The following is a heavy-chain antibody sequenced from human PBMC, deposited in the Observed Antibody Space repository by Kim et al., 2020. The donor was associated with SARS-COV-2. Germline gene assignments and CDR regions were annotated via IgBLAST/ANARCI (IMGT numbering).Heavy chain of an antibody. V-gene: IGHV4-59*13. CDR2: IYYSGST. D-gene: IGHD1-26*01. Sequence: SETLSLTCTVSGGPISTYFYNWIRQPPGKGLEWIGNIYYSGSTKYNPSLQGRVTMSVDMSKNQFSLHLNSVTAADTAVYYCGRAYSGSLVRLWGQGTLVTVSS. J-gene: IGHJ3*01. CDR3: GRAYSGSLVRL. CDR1: GGPISTYF.